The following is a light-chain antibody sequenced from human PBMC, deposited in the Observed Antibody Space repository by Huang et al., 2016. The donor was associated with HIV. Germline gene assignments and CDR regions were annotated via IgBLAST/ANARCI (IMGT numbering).Light chain of an antibody. J-gene: IGKJ1*01. V-gene: IGKV3-15*01. Sequence: EIMMTQSPATLSVSPGESATLSCRASQSVGSKLAWYQQKLGQPPRLLFYGASTRATGIPARFSGGGSGTEFTLTISSLQSEDFAVYSCQQYNDWPGTFGQGTKVELK. CDR1: QSVGSK. CDR2: GAS. CDR3: QQYNDWPGT.